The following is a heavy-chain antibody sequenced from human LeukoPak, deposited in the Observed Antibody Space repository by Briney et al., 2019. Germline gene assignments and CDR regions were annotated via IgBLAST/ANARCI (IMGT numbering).Heavy chain of an antibody. CDR1: GYTFTRHY. J-gene: IGHJ5*02. CDR2: INPSGDIT. Sequence: ASVKVSCKASGYTFTRHYMHWVRQAPGQGLEWMGIINPSGDITSYAQKFQGRVTMTRDMSTTTDYMELSSLRSEDTAVYYCARDNSVGDIAWWFDPWGQGTLVTVSS. CDR3: ARDNSVGDIAWWFDP. V-gene: IGHV1-46*01. D-gene: IGHD3-16*02.